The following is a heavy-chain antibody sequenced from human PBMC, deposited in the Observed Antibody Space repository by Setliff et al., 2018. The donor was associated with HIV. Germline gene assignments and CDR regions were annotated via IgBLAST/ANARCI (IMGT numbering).Heavy chain of an antibody. D-gene: IGHD2-15*01. V-gene: IGHV1-46*01. CDR3: ARDRGYCSGDICYPNYFDF. J-gene: IGHJ4*02. Sequence: ASVKVSCKTFGDSFSTDAISWVRQAPGEGLEWMGVINPGGGSTTYAQKFQGRVTMTRDTSTSTVYMELSSLRFDDTAVYYCARDRGYCSGDICYPNYFDFWGQGTLVTVSS. CDR1: GDSFSTDA. CDR2: INPGGGST.